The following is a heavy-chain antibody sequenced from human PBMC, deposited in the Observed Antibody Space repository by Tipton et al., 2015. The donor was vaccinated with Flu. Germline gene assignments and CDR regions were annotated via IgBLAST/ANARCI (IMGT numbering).Heavy chain of an antibody. CDR1: GFTFSSYS. D-gene: IGHD1-26*01. J-gene: IGHJ4*02. Sequence: GSLRLSCAASGFTFSSYSMNWVRQAPGKGLEWVSSISSSSSYIYYADSVKGRFTISRDNAKNSLYLQMNSLRAEDTAVYYCARDSLSGSYFDYWGQGTLVTVSS. V-gene: IGHV3-21*01. CDR2: ISSSSSYI. CDR3: ARDSLSGSYFDY.